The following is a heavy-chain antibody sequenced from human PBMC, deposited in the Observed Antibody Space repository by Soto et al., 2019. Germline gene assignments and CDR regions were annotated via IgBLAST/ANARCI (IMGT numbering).Heavy chain of an antibody. Sequence: QVQLVQSGAEVKKPGSSVKVSCKTSGGTFSTYSIVWVRQAPGEGLEWMGGIIPIFGTANYAEKFQGRVTITADESTNTAYMELSSLRSGDTAMYYCARGGSPYVWFNEFWGQGTLVTVSS. V-gene: IGHV1-69*01. CDR3: ARGGSPYVWFNEF. D-gene: IGHD3-16*01. CDR2: IIPIFGTA. CDR1: GGTFSTYS. J-gene: IGHJ4*02.